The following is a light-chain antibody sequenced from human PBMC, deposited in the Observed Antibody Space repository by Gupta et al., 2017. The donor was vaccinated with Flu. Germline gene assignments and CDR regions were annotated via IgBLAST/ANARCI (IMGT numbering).Light chain of an antibody. CDR1: RLGDKF. CDR3: QAWDANNARV. J-gene: IGLJ3*02. Sequence: SYDLSQPPSVSVSPGQTVNITSSGERLGDKFVCWYQQKPGQSPRLVIYQNNKRPSGIPERFSGSNSGNTATLTVSGTQATDEADYYCQAWDANNARVFGGGTKLTVL. V-gene: IGLV3-1*01. CDR2: QNN.